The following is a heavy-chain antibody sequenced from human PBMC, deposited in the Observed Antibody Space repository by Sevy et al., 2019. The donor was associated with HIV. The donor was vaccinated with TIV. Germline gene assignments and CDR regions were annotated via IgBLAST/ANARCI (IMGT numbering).Heavy chain of an antibody. D-gene: IGHD3-10*01. CDR3: AKDYGSGSYYQTDPKIPEENAFDI. Sequence: GGSLRLSCAASGFTFSSYAMSWVRQAPGKGLEWVSAISGSGGSTYYADSVKGRFTISRDNSKNTLYLQMNSLRAGDRAVYYCAKDYGSGSYYQTDPKIPEENAFDIWGQGTMVTVSS. CDR2: ISGSGGST. V-gene: IGHV3-23*01. CDR1: GFTFSSYA. J-gene: IGHJ3*02.